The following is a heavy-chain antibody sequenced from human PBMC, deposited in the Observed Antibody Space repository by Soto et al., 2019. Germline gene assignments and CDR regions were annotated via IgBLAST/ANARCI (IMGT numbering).Heavy chain of an antibody. CDR1: GFTVSSNY. J-gene: IGHJ2*01. V-gene: IGHV3-53*01. CDR3: AREPHQRTYYYDSSGPHRYFDL. CDR2: IYSGGST. D-gene: IGHD3-22*01. Sequence: EVQLVESGGGLIQPGGSLRLSCAASGFTVSSNYMSWVRQAPGKGLEWVSVIYSGGSTYYADSVKGRFTISRDNSKNTLSLQMNSLRAEDTAVYYCAREPHQRTYYYDSSGPHRYFDLWGRGTLVTVSS.